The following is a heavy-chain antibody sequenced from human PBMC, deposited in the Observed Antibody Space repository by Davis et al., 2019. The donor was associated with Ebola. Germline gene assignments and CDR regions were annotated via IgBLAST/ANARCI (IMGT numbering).Heavy chain of an antibody. D-gene: IGHD3-3*01. CDR2: ISGSGGST. J-gene: IGHJ6*04. CDR1: GFTFSSSA. Sequence: GESLKISCAASGFTFSSSAMSCVRQAPGKGLEWFSAISGSGGSTYYADSVKGRFTISRDNSKNTLYLQMNSLRAEDTAVYYCAKSGLSFGVVKYHYGMDVWGKGTTVTVSS. CDR3: AKSGLSFGVVKYHYGMDV. V-gene: IGHV3-23*01.